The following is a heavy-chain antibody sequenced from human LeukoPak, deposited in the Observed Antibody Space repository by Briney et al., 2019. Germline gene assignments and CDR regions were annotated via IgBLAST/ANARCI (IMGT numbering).Heavy chain of an antibody. CDR2: IYSGGST. D-gene: IGHD4-17*01. CDR1: GFTVSSNY. J-gene: IGHJ4*02. CDR3: AKDQGDYGDPPYYFDY. V-gene: IGHV3-53*01. Sequence: PGGSLRLSCAASGFTVSSNYMSWVRQAPGKGLEWVSVIYSGGSTYYADSVKGRFTISRDNSKNTLYLQMNSLRAEDTAVYYCAKDQGDYGDPPYYFDYWGQGTLVTVSS.